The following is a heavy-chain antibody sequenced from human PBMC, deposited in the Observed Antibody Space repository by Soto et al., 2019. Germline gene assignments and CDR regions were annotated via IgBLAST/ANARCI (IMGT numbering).Heavy chain of an antibody. CDR1: GFTFSSYS. CDR3: ARELRDYDFWSGSPPGYIDY. CDR2: ISSSSSYI. J-gene: IGHJ4*02. D-gene: IGHD3-3*01. V-gene: IGHV3-21*01. Sequence: PGGSLRLSCAASGFTFSSYSMNWVRQAPGKGLEWVSSISSSSSYIYYADSVKGRFTISRDNAKNSLYLQMNSLRAEDTAVYYCARELRDYDFWSGSPPGYIDYWGQGTLVTVSS.